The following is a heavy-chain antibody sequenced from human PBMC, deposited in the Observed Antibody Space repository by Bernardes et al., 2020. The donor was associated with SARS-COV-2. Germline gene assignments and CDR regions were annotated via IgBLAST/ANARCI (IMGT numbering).Heavy chain of an antibody. CDR3: ARKARISSQVDY. D-gene: IGHD2-15*01. CDR2: ISSSSSYI. V-gene: IGHV3-21*01. CDR1: GFTFSSYS. J-gene: IGHJ4*02. Sequence: GGSLRLSCAASGFTFSSYSMNWVRQAPGKGLEWVSSISSSSSYIYYADSVKGRFTISRDNAKNSLYLQMNSLRAEDTAVYYCARKARISSQVDYWGQGTLVTVSS.